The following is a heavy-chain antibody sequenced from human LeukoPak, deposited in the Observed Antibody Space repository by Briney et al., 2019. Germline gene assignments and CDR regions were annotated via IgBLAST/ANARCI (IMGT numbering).Heavy chain of an antibody. V-gene: IGHV3-48*04. J-gene: IGHJ6*04. CDR1: GFTCSDYS. CDR2: ISSSGSTI. D-gene: IGHD3-10*02. CDR3: AELGITMIGGV. Sequence: GGSLRLSCAVSGFTCSDYSMNWVRQAPGKWLEWVSYISSSGSTIYYADSVKGRFTISRDNAKNSLYLQMNSLRAEDTAVYYCAELGITMIGGVWGKGTTVTISS.